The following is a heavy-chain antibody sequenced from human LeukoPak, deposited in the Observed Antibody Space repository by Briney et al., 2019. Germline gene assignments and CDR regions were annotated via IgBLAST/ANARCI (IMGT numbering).Heavy chain of an antibody. D-gene: IGHD3-22*01. CDR3: ARAHYYYDSSGYSFDY. Sequence: PGGSLRLSCAASGFTVSSNYMSWVRQAPGKGLEWVSVIYSGGSTYYADSVKGRFTISRDNSKNTLYLQMNSLRAEDTAVYYCARAHYYYDSSGYSFDYWGQGTLVTVGS. CDR2: IYSGGST. V-gene: IGHV3-53*01. J-gene: IGHJ4*02. CDR1: GFTVSSNY.